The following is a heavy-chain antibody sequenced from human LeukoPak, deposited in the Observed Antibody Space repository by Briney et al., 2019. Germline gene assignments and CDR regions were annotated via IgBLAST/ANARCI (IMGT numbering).Heavy chain of an antibody. CDR3: AKTKGYSSSWFEYFQH. D-gene: IGHD6-13*01. V-gene: IGHV3-23*01. Sequence: PGGSLRLSCAASGFTFSSYAMSWVRQAPRKGLEWVSAISGSGGSTYYADSVKGRFTISRDNSKNTLYLQMNSLRAEDTAVYYCAKTKGYSSSWFEYFQHWGQGTLVTVSS. CDR2: ISGSGGST. J-gene: IGHJ1*01. CDR1: GFTFSSYA.